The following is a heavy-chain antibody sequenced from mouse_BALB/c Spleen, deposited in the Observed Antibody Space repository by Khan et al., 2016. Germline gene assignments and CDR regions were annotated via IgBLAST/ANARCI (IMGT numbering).Heavy chain of an antibody. Sequence: QVQLQQSGPELVKPGASVKMSCKASGYTFTDYVISWVKQRTGQGLERIGEIYPGNGRTHYNEKFKDKATLTADKSSTTAYMQLSSLTSEDSAVYFCARRGQNEDYAMDYWGQGTSVTVSS. CDR3: ARRGQNEDYAMDY. J-gene: IGHJ4*01. V-gene: IGHV1-77*01. CDR2: IYPGNGRT. CDR1: GYTFTDYV.